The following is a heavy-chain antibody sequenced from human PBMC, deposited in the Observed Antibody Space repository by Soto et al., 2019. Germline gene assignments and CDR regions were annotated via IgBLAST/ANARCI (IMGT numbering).Heavy chain of an antibody. Sequence: PGGSLRLSCAASGFTFSSYAMHWVRQAPGKGLEWVAVISYDGSNKYYADSVKGRFTISRDNSKNTLYLQMNSLRAEDTAVYYCARDSNYGGGDYWGQGTLVTVSS. D-gene: IGHD4-17*01. V-gene: IGHV3-30-3*01. CDR1: GFTFSSYA. CDR3: ARDSNYGGGDY. CDR2: ISYDGSNK. J-gene: IGHJ4*02.